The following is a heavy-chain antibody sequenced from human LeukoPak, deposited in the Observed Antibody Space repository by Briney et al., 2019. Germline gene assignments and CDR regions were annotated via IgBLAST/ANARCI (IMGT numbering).Heavy chain of an antibody. CDR1: DFTFSSYA. D-gene: IGHD3-10*01. J-gene: IGHJ4*02. CDR3: AKARGGSGSYYNPLFDY. V-gene: IGHV3-23*01. CDR2: ISGSGGST. Sequence: GGSLRLSCAASDFTFSSYAMSWVRQAPGKGLEWVSAISGSGGSTDDADSVKGRFTISRDNSKNTMYLQMNRLGGEETAVYYCAKARGGSGSYYNPLFDYWGQGTLVTVSS.